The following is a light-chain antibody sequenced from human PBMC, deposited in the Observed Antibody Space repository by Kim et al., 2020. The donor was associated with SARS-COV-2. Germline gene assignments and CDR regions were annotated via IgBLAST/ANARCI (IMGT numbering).Light chain of an antibody. CDR1: WRLLHLNGYPY. Sequence: PASISCRYSWRLLHLNGYPYLNWYLQKPGQSPQLLIYMVSSRASGVPDRFSGSGSGTDFTLNISGVEAEDVGIYYCMQALDTPLTFGGGTRVEIK. V-gene: IGKV2-28*01. CDR2: MVS. CDR3: MQALDTPLT. J-gene: IGKJ4*01.